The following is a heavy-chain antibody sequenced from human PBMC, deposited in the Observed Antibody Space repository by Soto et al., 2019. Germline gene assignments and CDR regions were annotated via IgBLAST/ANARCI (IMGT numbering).Heavy chain of an antibody. V-gene: IGHV1-69*12. CDR1: GGTFSSYA. Sequence: QVKLVQSGAEVKKPGSSVKVSCKASGGTFSSYAISWVRQAPGQGLEWMGEIIPIFGTANYAQKFQGRVTITADESTSTAYRELSSLSSEDTAVYYCARDRGPSSGYYPYWFDPWGQGTLVSVSS. D-gene: IGHD3-22*01. CDR2: IIPIFGTA. J-gene: IGHJ5*02. CDR3: ARDRGPSSGYYPYWFDP.